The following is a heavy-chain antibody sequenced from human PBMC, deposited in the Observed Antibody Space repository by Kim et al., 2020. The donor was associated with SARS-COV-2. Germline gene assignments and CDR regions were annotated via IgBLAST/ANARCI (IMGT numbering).Heavy chain of an antibody. CDR3: ARATKSITMVRGVTDYYYYYGMDV. CDR2: IIPIFGTA. CDR1: GGTFSSYA. Sequence: ASVKVSCKASGGTFSSYAISWVRQAPGQGLEWMGGIIPIFGTANYAQKFQGRVTITADESTSTAYMELSSLRSEDTAVYYCARATKSITMVRGVTDYYYYYGMDVWGQGTTVTVSS. V-gene: IGHV1-69*13. J-gene: IGHJ6*02. D-gene: IGHD3-10*01.